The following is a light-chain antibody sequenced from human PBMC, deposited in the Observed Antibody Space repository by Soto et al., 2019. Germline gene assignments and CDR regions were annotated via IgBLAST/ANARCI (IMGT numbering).Light chain of an antibody. Sequence: QLVLTQPPSASGTPGQRVTISCSGSSSNIGSTTVNWYQQLPGTAPKLIIYSNNQRPSGVPDRFSGSKSGTSASLAISGLQSEDEADYYCAAWDDSLNGVVFGGGTKLTVL. J-gene: IGLJ2*01. CDR2: SNN. CDR1: SSNIGSTT. CDR3: AAWDDSLNGVV. V-gene: IGLV1-44*01.